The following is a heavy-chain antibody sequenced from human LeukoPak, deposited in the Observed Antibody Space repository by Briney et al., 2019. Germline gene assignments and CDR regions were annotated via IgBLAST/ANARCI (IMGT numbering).Heavy chain of an antibody. D-gene: IGHD2-15*01. CDR1: GYTFTSYD. CDR3: ARGEAAPFY. CDR2: MNPNSGNT. J-gene: IGHJ4*02. V-gene: IGHV1-8*02. Sequence: GASVKVSCKASGYTFTSYDINWVRQATGQGLEWMGWMNPNSGNTGYAQKFQGRVTMTTDTSTSTAYMELRSLRSDDTAVYYCARGEAAPFYWGQGTLVTVSS.